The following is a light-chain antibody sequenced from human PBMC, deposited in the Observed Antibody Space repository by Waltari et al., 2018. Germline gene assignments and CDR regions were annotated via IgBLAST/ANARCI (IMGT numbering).Light chain of an antibody. CDR2: SNN. J-gene: IGLJ3*02. CDR1: SSNIGSNT. CDR3: AAWDDSLNGWV. Sequence: QSVLTQPPSASGTPGQRVTISCSGSSSNIGSNTVKWYQQLPGTAPKLLIYSNNPRPSGVPARFSGSKSGTSASLAISGLQSEDEADYYCAAWDDSLNGWVFGGGTKLTVL. V-gene: IGLV1-44*01.